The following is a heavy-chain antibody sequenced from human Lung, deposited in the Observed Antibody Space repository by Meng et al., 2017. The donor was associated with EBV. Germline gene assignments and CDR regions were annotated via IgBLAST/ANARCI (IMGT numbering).Heavy chain of an antibody. Sequence: KDSGSLLVRPSQTLSLTCAVFGDSLTSGDYSWTWIRQPPGKGLEWIGYIYHGVNIYYTPSLRSRVTISVDKSRNQFSLKLTSVSAADTAVYYCVRDTRRGGGWFDPWGQGTLVTVSS. D-gene: IGHD3-10*01. CDR1: GDSLTSGDYS. CDR2: IYHGVNI. CDR3: VRDTRRGGGWFDP. V-gene: IGHV4-30-2*01. J-gene: IGHJ5*02.